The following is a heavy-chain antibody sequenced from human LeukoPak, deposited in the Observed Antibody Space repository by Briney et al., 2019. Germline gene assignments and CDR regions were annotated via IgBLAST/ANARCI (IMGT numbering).Heavy chain of an antibody. V-gene: IGHV1-24*01. CDR3: ATSSLSSSSVLFQNH. CDR2: FDPEDGET. J-gene: IGHJ5*02. CDR1: GYTLTELS. Sequence: ASVKVSCKVSGYTLTELSMHWVRQAPGKGLEWMGGFDPEDGETIYAQKFQGRVTMTEDTSTDTAYMELSSLRSEDTAVYYCATSSLSSSSVLFQNHWGQGTLVTASS. D-gene: IGHD6-6*01.